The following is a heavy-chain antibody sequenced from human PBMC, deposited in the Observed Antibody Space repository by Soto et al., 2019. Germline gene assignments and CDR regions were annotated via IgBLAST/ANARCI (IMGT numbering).Heavy chain of an antibody. D-gene: IGHD2-2*01. Sequence: ASVKVSCKASGYTFTSYAMHWVRQAPGQRLEWMGWINAGNGNTKYSQKFQGRVTITRDTSASTAYMELSSLRSEDTAVYYCARDTPDPGIVVVPAASQDGMEVWGQGTTVNVSS. V-gene: IGHV1-3*01. CDR3: ARDTPDPGIVVVPAASQDGMEV. CDR2: INAGNGNT. CDR1: GYTFTSYA. J-gene: IGHJ6*01.